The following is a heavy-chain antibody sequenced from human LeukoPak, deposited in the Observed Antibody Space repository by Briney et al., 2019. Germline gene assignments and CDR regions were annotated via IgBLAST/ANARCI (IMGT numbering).Heavy chain of an antibody. CDR3: AREKAAWGFDP. D-gene: IGHD6-13*01. CDR1: GFTFSSYG. CDR2: ISSSGSTI. V-gene: IGHV3-48*04. Sequence: GGSLRLSCAASGFTFSSYGMNWVRQAPGKGLEWVSYISSSGSTIYYADSVKGRFTISRDNAKNSLYLQMNSLRAEDTAVYYCAREKAAWGFDPWGQGTLVTVSS. J-gene: IGHJ5*02.